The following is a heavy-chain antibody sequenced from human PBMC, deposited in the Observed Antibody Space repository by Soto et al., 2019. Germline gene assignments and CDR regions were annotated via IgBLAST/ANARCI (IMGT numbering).Heavy chain of an antibody. CDR3: ARGRRYSGDIVVVPAAIGYGMDV. Sequence: QVQLVQSGAEVKKPGSSVKVSCKTSGGTFSSYAISWVRQAPGQGLEWMGGIMPIFGAANYAQKFQGRVTVTADXSXSXXYMALSSLRSEDTAVYYCARGRRYSGDIVVVPAAIGYGMDVWGQGTTVSVSS. CDR2: IMPIFGAA. CDR1: GGTFSSYA. D-gene: IGHD2-2*01. J-gene: IGHJ6*02. V-gene: IGHV1-69*12.